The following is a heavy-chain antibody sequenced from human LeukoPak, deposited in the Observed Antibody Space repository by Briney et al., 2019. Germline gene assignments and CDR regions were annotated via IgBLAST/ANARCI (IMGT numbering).Heavy chain of an antibody. V-gene: IGHV4-59*01. CDR2: IHYSGTT. D-gene: IGHD6-13*01. CDR3: AASSSSWWEGYFHD. Sequence: PSETLSLTCTVSRASMSSFFWCCIRQPPGGGMGWIGHIHYSGTTKNNPSLTSRIALSMDTSKNQVSLRLSSVTAADTAMYYCAASSSSWWEGYFHDWGQGTLVSVSS. CDR1: RASMSSFF. J-gene: IGHJ1*01.